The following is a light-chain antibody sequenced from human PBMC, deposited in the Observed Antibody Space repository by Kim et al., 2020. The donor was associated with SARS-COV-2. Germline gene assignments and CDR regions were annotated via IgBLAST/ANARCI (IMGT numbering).Light chain of an antibody. Sequence: AIQMTQSPSSLSASVGDRVTITCRASQDIRNDLGWYQHKSGQAPKVLIYGASTLQSGVPSRFSGSGSGTDFTLTISSLQPEDFATYYCLQDYSYPRTFGQGT. J-gene: IGKJ1*01. V-gene: IGKV1-6*01. CDR1: QDIRND. CDR2: GAS. CDR3: LQDYSYPRT.